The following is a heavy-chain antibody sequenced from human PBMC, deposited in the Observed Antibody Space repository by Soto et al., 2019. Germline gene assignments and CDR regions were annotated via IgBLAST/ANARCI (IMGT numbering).Heavy chain of an antibody. D-gene: IGHD4-17*01. Sequence: PXETRPLTCTVAACSVTNSSYYWGWIRQSPGKGLEWIGIVYYRGRIYSKSSVKSRVTISVDTSKNRCSLSLNSVTASDTAVYFCVSPRTTVPTQAYFDYWGPGALGTVSS. CDR1: ACSVTNSSYY. V-gene: IGHV4-39*01. CDR2: VYYRGRI. CDR3: VSPRTTVPTQAYFDY. J-gene: IGHJ4*03.